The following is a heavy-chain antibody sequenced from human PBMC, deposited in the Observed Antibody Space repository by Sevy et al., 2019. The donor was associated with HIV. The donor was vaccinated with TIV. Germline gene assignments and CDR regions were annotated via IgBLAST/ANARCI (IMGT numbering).Heavy chain of an antibody. CDR3: AREYPLYRFIPAAAIQAYFHY. J-gene: IGHJ4*02. CDR1: GFTFSSYA. Sequence: GGSLRLSCAASGFTFSSYAMHWVRQAPGKGLEWVAVISYDGSNKYYADSVKGRFTISRDNSKNTLYLQMNSLRAEDTALYYCAREYPLYRFIPAAAIQAYFHYWGQGTLVTVSS. CDR2: ISYDGSNK. D-gene: IGHD2-2*01. V-gene: IGHV3-30-3*01.